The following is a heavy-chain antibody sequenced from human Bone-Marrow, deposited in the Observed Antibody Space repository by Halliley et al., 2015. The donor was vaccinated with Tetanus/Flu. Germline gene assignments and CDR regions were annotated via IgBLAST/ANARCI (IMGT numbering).Heavy chain of an antibody. CDR3: ARLVGMEANGVFHFDY. V-gene: IGHV5-51*01. CDR2: IYPGDSDT. D-gene: IGHD4-17*01. Sequence: QLVQSGAEVQKSGESLKISCKVSGYSFISYWIGWVRQMPGKGLEWMGIIYPGDSDTRYSPSFQGQVTISADRSINTAYLQWSSRKASDTAMYYCARLVGMEANGVFHFDYWGQGALVTVSS. CDR1: GYSFISYW. J-gene: IGHJ4*02.